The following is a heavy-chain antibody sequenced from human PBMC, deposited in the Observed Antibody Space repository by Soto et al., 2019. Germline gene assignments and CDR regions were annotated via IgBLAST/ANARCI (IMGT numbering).Heavy chain of an antibody. CDR3: ARDSDKYYYDSSGYPTYYFDY. CDR2: IYHSGST. J-gene: IGHJ4*02. CDR1: GGSISSSNW. V-gene: IGHV4-4*02. D-gene: IGHD3-22*01. Sequence: ASETLSLTCAVSGGSISSSNWWSWVRQPPGKGLEWIGEIYHSGSTNYNPSLKSRVTISVDKSKNQFSLKLSSVTAADTAVYYCARDSDKYYYDSSGYPTYYFDYWGQGTLVTVSS.